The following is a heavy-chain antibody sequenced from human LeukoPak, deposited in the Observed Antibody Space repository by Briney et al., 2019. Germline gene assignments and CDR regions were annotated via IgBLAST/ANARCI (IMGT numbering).Heavy chain of an antibody. V-gene: IGHV3-7*01. CDR3: ARPPYGDYVNYFDY. D-gene: IGHD4-17*01. CDR1: GFTFSSYW. CDR2: IKQDGSEK. Sequence: GGSPRLSCAASGFTFSSYWMSWVRQAPGKGLEWVANIKQDGSEKYYVDSVKGRFTISRDNAKSSLYLQMNSLRAEDTAVYYCARPPYGDYVNYFDYWGQGTLVTVSS. J-gene: IGHJ4*02.